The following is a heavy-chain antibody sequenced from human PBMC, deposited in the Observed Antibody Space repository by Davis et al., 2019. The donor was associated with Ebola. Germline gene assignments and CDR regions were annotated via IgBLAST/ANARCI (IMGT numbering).Heavy chain of an antibody. CDR3: AREPRYCSGGSCYSFGMDV. J-gene: IGHJ6*04. D-gene: IGHD2-15*01. Sequence: AASVKVSCKASGGTFSSYAISWVRQAPGQGLEWMGGIIPIFGTANYAQKSQGRVTITADESTSTAYMELSSLRSEDTAVYYCAREPRYCSGGSCYSFGMDVWGKGTTVTVSS. V-gene: IGHV1-69*13. CDR1: GGTFSSYA. CDR2: IIPIFGTA.